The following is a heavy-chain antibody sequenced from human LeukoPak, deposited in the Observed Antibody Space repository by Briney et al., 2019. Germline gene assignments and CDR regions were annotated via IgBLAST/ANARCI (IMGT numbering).Heavy chain of an antibody. D-gene: IGHD2-2*01. CDR1: GGTFSSYA. Sequence: SVKVSCKASGGTFSSYAISWVRQAPGQGLEWMGGIIPIFGTANYAQKFQGRVTITTDESTSTAYMELSSLRSEDTAVYYCAGAMTWGGDEGADFDYWGQGTLVTVSS. J-gene: IGHJ4*02. CDR2: IIPIFGTA. CDR3: AGAMTWGGDEGADFDY. V-gene: IGHV1-69*05.